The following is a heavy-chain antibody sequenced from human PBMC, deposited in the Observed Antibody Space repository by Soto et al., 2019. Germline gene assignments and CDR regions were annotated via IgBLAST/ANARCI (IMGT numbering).Heavy chain of an antibody. CDR2: IYYSGRT. D-gene: IGHD5-12*01. J-gene: IGHJ4*02. CDR1: GDSISGNY. CDR3: ARHGYSGSFDY. V-gene: IGHV4-59*01. Sequence: SETLSLTCTVSGDSISGNYWSWIRQPPGKGLEWLGYIYYSGRTNYNPSLKSRLTMSVDTSKNQLSLRLDSVTAADTAVYYCARHGYSGSFDYWGQGALVTVSS.